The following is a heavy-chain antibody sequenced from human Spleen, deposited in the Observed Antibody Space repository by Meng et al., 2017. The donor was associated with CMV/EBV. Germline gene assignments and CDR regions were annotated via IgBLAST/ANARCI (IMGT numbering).Heavy chain of an antibody. Sequence: SETLSLTCTVSGGSVSSGTYSWNWIRQSPGKGLEWIGYIYYSGTTNYNPPLKSRVTISMDRSKNQFSLKLRSVTAADTAVYYCAGEIDYFSGMDVWGQGATVTVSS. CDR1: GGSVSSGTYS. V-gene: IGHV4-61*01. CDR3: AGEIDYFSGMDV. D-gene: IGHD2-21*01. CDR2: IYYSGTT. J-gene: IGHJ6*02.